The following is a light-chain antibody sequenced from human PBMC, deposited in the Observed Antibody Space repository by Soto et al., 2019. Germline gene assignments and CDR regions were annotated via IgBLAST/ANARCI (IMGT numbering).Light chain of an antibody. CDR3: QKYNSAPLT. CDR2: AAS. CDR1: QGISIY. V-gene: IGKV1-27*01. Sequence: DIQMTQSPSSLSASVGDRVTITCRARQGISIYLAWFQQKPGQVPKLLIYAASTLQSGVPSRLSGSGSGTDFTLTISSLQAEDGATYYCQKYNSAPLTFGGGKKVEIK. J-gene: IGKJ4*01.